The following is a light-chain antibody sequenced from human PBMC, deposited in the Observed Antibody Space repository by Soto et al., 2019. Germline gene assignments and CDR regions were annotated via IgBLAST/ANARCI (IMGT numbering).Light chain of an antibody. CDR1: QSISTW. CDR2: KAS. J-gene: IGKJ1*01. Sequence: DIQVTQSPSTLSASVGDRVTITCRASQSISTWLAWFQQKPGKAPKVLISKASTLESGVPSRLSSDGSGTEFNLTLSNLQTDDLATSYCQQYCANSPWTVGQGTDVELK. CDR3: QQYCANSPWT. V-gene: IGKV1-5*03.